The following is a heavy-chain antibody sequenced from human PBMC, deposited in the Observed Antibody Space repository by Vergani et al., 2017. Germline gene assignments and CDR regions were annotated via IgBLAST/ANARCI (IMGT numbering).Heavy chain of an antibody. V-gene: IGHV4-39*01. J-gene: IGHJ1*01. D-gene: IGHD6-19*01. CDR2: IYYSGTT. CDR3: TRHGRSGWAGYFQH. CDR1: GDSISSNIKY. Sequence: QPHLQESGPGLVKPSETLSLTCTVSGDSISSNIKYWGWIRQPPGKGLEWIGSIYYSGTTYYNPSLRSRVTISSDTSKNQLSLKLRSVTAADTAVYYCTRHGRSGWAGYFQHWGQGTLVTASS.